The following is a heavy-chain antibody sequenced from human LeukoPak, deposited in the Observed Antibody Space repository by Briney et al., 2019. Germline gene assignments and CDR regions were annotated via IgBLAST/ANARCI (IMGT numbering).Heavy chain of an antibody. V-gene: IGHV1-46*01. D-gene: IGHD5-18*01. Sequence: ASVKVSCKASGYTFTSYYIHWVRQAPGQGLEWMGIINPRFGSSRYAQKFQGRVTMTRDTSTSTVYMELSSLRSEDTAVYYCAREGGSSYGYAYHWGQGTLVTVSS. CDR2: INPRFGSS. J-gene: IGHJ5*02. CDR3: AREGGSSYGYAYH. CDR1: GYTFTSYY.